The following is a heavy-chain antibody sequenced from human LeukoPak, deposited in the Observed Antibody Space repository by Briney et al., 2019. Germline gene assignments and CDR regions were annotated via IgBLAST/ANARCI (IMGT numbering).Heavy chain of an antibody. CDR1: GGSISSGDYY. D-gene: IGHD6-6*01. CDR2: IYYSGST. V-gene: IGHV4-30-4*01. Sequence: SQTLSLTCTVSGGSISSGDYYWSWIRQPPGKGLEWIGYIYYSGSTYYNPSLKSRLTISGDTSKNQFSLRLSSVTAADTAVYYCARGTWSSSIDYWGQGTLVTVSS. J-gene: IGHJ4*02. CDR3: ARGTWSSSIDY.